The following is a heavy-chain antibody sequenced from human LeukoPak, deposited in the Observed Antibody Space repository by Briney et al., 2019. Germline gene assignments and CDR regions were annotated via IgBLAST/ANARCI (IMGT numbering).Heavy chain of an antibody. J-gene: IGHJ5*02. CDR2: IRYDGSNK. Sequence: PGGSLRLSCAASGFTFSSYGTHWVRQAPGKGLEWVAFIRYDGSNKYYADSVKGRFTISRDNSKNTLYLQMNSLRAEDTAVYFCTMYSARLNWLDPWGQGTLVTVSS. V-gene: IGHV3-30*02. D-gene: IGHD1-26*01. CDR3: TMYSARLNWLDP. CDR1: GFTFSSYG.